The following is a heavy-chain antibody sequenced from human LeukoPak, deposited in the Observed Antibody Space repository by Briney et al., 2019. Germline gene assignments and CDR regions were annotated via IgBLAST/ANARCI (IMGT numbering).Heavy chain of an antibody. CDR3: ARGRHGPLNWFDP. CDR2: INHSGSI. Sequence: SETLSLTCAVYGGSFSGYYWSWIRQPPGKGLEWIGEINHSGSINYNPSLKSRVTISVDTSKKQFSLKLSSVTAADTAVYYCARGRHGPLNWFDPWGQGILVTVSS. J-gene: IGHJ5*02. CDR1: GGSFSGYY. D-gene: IGHD2-8*01. V-gene: IGHV4-34*01.